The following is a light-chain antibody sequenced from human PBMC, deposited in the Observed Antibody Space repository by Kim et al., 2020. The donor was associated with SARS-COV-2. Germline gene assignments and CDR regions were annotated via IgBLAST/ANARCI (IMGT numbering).Light chain of an antibody. V-gene: IGKV1-39*01. CDR3: QQSYSTLWT. J-gene: IGKJ1*01. CDR1: QSISNY. CDR2: AAS. Sequence: DIQMTQSPPSLSASVGDRVTITCRASQSISNYLNWYQQKPGKAPNLLIYAASTLQSGVPSRFSGSGSGTDFTLTISSLQPEDFATYYCQQSYSTLWTFGQGTKVDIK.